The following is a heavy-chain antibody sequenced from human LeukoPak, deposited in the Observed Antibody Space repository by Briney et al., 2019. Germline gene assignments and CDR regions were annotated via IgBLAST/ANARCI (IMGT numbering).Heavy chain of an antibody. D-gene: IGHD3-10*01. CDR1: GGSITSSFY. CDR3: ARRSSRYYGSGSYRKYYFDY. J-gene: IGHJ4*02. V-gene: IGHV4-59*01. Sequence: SETLSLTCTVSGGSITSSFYWSWIRQSPGKGLEWIGYIYNSGGTKYNPSLKSRLTISVDTSKNQFSLNLSSVTAADTAVYYCARRSSRYYGSGSYRKYYFDYWGQGTLVTVSS. CDR2: IYNSGGT.